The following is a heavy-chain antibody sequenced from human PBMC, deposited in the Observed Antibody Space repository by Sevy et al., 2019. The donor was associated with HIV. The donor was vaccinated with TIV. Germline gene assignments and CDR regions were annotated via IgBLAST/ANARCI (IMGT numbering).Heavy chain of an antibody. J-gene: IGHJ4*02. V-gene: IGHV4-59*11. Sequence: SETLSLTCIISGGSIRSHYWSWIRQSPGKGLEWIGYIFESGSIKYNPSLNSRVTMTLDTSKDQVSLNLRSVSAADTAVYYCAREGHKRRSYFEVWGQGILVTVSS. CDR3: AREGHKRRSYFEV. D-gene: IGHD3-10*01. CDR2: IFESGSI. CDR1: GGSIRSHY.